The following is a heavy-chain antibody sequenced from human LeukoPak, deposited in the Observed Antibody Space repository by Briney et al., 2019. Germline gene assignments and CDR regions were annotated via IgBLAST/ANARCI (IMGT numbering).Heavy chain of an antibody. CDR3: TRFNYDYVWGSYRYTS. Sequence: GGSLRLSCTASGFTFGDYAMSWVRQAPGKGLEWVGFIRSKAYGGTTEYAASVKGRFSISRDDSKSIAYLQMNSLKTEDTAVYYCTRFNYDYVWGSYRYTSWGQGTLVTVSS. D-gene: IGHD3-16*02. CDR1: GFTFGDYA. V-gene: IGHV3-49*04. CDR2: IRSKAYGGTT. J-gene: IGHJ5*02.